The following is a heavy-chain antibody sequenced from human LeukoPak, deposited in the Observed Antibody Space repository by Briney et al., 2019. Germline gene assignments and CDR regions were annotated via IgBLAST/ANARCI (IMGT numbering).Heavy chain of an antibody. CDR1: GASISSGNYY. V-gene: IGHV4-61*02. Sequence: PSETLSLTCTVSGASISSGNYYWSWIRQPAGKGLEWIGRVYTSGSATYNPSLKSRVTISVDTSRNQFSLRLNSVTAADTALYYCVRDTRYDMDVLGKGTTVTVSS. CDR3: VRDTRYDMDV. CDR2: VYTSGSA. J-gene: IGHJ6*03.